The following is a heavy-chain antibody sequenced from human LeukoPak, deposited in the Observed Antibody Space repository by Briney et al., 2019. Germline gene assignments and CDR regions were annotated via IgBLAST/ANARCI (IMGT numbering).Heavy chain of an antibody. CDR1: GGSISSYY. V-gene: IGHV4-59*08. J-gene: IGHJ5*02. CDR3: ARQVVDFWSGYVWFDP. CDR2: IYYSGST. D-gene: IGHD3-3*01. Sequence: PSETLSLTCTVSGGSISSYYWSWIRQPPGKGLEWIGYIYYSGSTNYNPSLKSRVTISVDTSKNQFSLKLSSVTAADTAVYYCARQVVDFWSGYVWFDPWGQGTLVTVSS.